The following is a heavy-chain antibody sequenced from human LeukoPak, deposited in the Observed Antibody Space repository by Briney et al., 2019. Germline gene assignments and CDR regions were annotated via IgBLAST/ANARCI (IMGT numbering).Heavy chain of an antibody. CDR2: IKTRSDGGTT. Sequence: GGSLRLSCTVSGYTFYNTWMNWVRRAPGKGLEWVGRIKTRSDGGTTDYAAPINGRFTISRDDSKSTLFLQMNSLKTEDTAVYCCATGGYDFSYWGQGTQVTVSS. CDR3: ATGGYDFSY. V-gene: IGHV3-15*07. D-gene: IGHD5-12*01. CDR1: GYTFYNTW. J-gene: IGHJ4*02.